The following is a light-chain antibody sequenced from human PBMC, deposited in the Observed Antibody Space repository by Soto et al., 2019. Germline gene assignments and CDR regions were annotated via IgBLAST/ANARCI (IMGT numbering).Light chain of an antibody. Sequence: EIVMTQSPATMSMSPGERTTLSCRASQSVSSNLAWYQQKPGQAPSLLIYGASTRATGTPARFSGSGSGTEFTLTISSLQSEDFAVYYCQQYNNWPPWTSGQGTKVDIK. V-gene: IGKV3-15*01. J-gene: IGKJ1*01. CDR3: QQYNNWPPWT. CDR2: GAS. CDR1: QSVSSN.